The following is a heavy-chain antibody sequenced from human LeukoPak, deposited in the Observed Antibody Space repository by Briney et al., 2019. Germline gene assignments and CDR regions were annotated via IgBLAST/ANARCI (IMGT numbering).Heavy chain of an antibody. V-gene: IGHV3-30*18. D-gene: IGHD5-18*01. CDR3: AKDYGYSYGYHYYYGMDV. CDR1: GFTFSSYA. J-gene: IGHJ6*02. CDR2: ISYDGSNK. Sequence: PGGSLRLSCAASGFTFSSYAMSWVRQAPGKGLEWVAVISYDGSNKYYADSVKGRFTISRDNSKNTLYLQMNSLRAEDTAVYYCAKDYGYSYGYHYYYGMDVWGQGTTVTVSS.